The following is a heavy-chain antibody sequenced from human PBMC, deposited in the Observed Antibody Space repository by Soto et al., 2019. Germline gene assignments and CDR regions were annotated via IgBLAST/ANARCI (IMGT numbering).Heavy chain of an antibody. V-gene: IGHV4-39*01. CDR2: IYYSGST. Sequence: SETLSLTCTVSGGSISSSSYYWGWIRQPPGKGLEWIGSIYYSGSTYYNPSLKSRVTISVDTSKNQFSLKLSSVTAADTAVYYCARGGVGIAGTTYYYYYGMDVWGQGTTVTVSS. CDR3: ARGGVGIAGTTYYYYYGMDV. J-gene: IGHJ6*02. CDR1: GGSISSSSYY. D-gene: IGHD1-7*01.